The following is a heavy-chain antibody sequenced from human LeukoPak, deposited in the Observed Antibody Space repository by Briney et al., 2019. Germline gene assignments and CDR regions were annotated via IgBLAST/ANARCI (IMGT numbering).Heavy chain of an antibody. CDR2: IFGSGGSA. CDR1: GFTFNNYA. D-gene: IGHD3-22*01. CDR3: TKTTTGYSSGQYPGWPADH. Sequence: GGSLRLSCTASGFTFNNYAMYWVRQAPRKGLEWVAGIFGSGGSAHYADSVKGRFTISSDNSKNTVYLQMDSLGGEDTALYYCTKTTTGYSSGQYPGWPADHWGQGALVTVSS. V-gene: IGHV3-23*01. J-gene: IGHJ4*02.